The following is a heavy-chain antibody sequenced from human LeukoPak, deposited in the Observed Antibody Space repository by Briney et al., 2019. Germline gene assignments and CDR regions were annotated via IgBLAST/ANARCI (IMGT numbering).Heavy chain of an antibody. J-gene: IGHJ4*02. D-gene: IGHD5/OR15-5a*01. Sequence: GRSLRLSCAASGFTFSSYAMHWVRQAPGKGLEWVAVISYDGSNKYYADSVKSRFTISRDNSKNTLYLQMNSLRAEDTAVYYCARGLDFYYFDYWGQGTLVTVSS. CDR2: ISYDGSNK. V-gene: IGHV3-30-3*01. CDR3: ARGLDFYYFDY. CDR1: GFTFSSYA.